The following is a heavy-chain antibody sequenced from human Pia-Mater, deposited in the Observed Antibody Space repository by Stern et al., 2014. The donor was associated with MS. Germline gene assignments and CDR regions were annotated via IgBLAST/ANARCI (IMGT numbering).Heavy chain of an antibody. V-gene: IGHV3-74*01. CDR2: INSAGSST. D-gene: IGHD2-21*02. Sequence: EMQLVESGGGLVQPGGSLRLSCAASRFTFSSYWMHWVRQAPGKGLVWVSRINSAGSSTSYADSVKGRFTISRDNAKNTLYLQMNSLRAEDTAVYYCARDPSYCGGDCYANWFDPWGQGTLVTVSS. CDR3: ARDPSYCGGDCYANWFDP. CDR1: RFTFSSYW. J-gene: IGHJ5*02.